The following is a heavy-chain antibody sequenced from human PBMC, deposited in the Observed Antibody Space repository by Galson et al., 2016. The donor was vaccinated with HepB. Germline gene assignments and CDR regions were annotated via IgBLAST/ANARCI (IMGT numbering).Heavy chain of an antibody. Sequence: SLRLSCAASGFTVNSNFVRWVRQAPGKGLECVSITYNSGSTVYADSVKGRFTVSKDISKNSLYLEMNRLRVEDTAVYYCARVLPQKPSWLREFFSYAMDAWGQGTTVTVSS. CDR2: TYNSGST. D-gene: IGHD3-10*01. CDR3: ARVLPQKPSWLREFFSYAMDA. V-gene: IGHV3-53*01. J-gene: IGHJ6*02. CDR1: GFTVNSNF.